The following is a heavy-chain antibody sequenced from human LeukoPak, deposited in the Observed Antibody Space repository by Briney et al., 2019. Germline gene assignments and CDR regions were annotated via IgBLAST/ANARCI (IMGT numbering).Heavy chain of an antibody. Sequence: PSETLSLTCNVSGGSISSYYWSWIRQPPGKGLEWIGYIYYSGNTNYNPSLKSRVTTSVDTSKNQFSLKLTSVTAADTAVYYCTRNAGSVGASYDYWGQGTLVTVSS. D-gene: IGHD2-15*01. J-gene: IGHJ4*02. CDR2: IYYSGNT. V-gene: IGHV4-59*08. CDR1: GGSISSYY. CDR3: TRNAGSVGASYDY.